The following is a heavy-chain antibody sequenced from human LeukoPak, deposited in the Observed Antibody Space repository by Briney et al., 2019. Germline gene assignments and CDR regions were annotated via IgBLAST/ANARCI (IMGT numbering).Heavy chain of an antibody. Sequence: SETLSLTCTVSGDSISSYYWSWIRQPPGKGLEWIGYIYHSGNTNYNPSLKSRVTISADTSKDQFSLKLASVTAADTAVYYCATGYSSTWYYFDYWGQGTLVTVSS. D-gene: IGHD6-13*01. CDR1: GDSISSYY. V-gene: IGHV4-59*01. CDR2: IYHSGNT. CDR3: ATGYSSTWYYFDY. J-gene: IGHJ4*02.